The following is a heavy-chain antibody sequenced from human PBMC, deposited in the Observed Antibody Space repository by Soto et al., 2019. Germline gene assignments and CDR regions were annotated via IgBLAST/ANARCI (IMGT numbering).Heavy chain of an antibody. V-gene: IGHV3-53*01. CDR3: ARGQPAFGDDSGDPFSY. J-gene: IGHJ4*02. CDR2: IYSGGST. CDR1: GFTVSNNY. Sequence: EVQLVESGGGLSQPGVSLRLSCAVSGFTVSNNYMSWVRQAPGKGLEWVSVIYSGGSTHYADSVKGRFTISRDNSKNTLYLQMTSLRPEDTAVYYCARGQPAFGDDSGDPFSYWGQGPLVTVSS. D-gene: IGHD3-22*01.